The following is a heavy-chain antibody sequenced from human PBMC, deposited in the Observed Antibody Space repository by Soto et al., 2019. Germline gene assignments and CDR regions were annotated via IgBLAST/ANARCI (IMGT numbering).Heavy chain of an antibody. CDR3: AMYYYDSSGYSPPFDY. J-gene: IGHJ4*02. CDR1: GYTFTGYC. D-gene: IGHD3-22*01. Sequence: GASVKVSCKASGYTFTGYCMHWARQAPGQGLEWMGWMNPNSGNTGYAQKFQGRVTMTRNTSISTAYMELSSLRSEDTAVYYCAMYYYDSSGYSPPFDYWGQGTLVTVSS. V-gene: IGHV1-8*02. CDR2: MNPNSGNT.